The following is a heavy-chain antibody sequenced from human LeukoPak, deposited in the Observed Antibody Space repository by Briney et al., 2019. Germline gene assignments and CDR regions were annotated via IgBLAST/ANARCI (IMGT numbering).Heavy chain of an antibody. Sequence: GGSLRLSCAASGFTFSSYEMNWVRQAPGKGLEWVSYISSSGSTIYYADSVKGRFTISRDNAKNSLYLQMNSLRAEDTALYYCARSFEVGSGWYDYYYYYMDVWGKGTTVTVSS. CDR2: ISSSGSTI. J-gene: IGHJ6*03. D-gene: IGHD6-19*01. CDR3: ARSFEVGSGWYDYYYYYMDV. V-gene: IGHV3-48*03. CDR1: GFTFSSYE.